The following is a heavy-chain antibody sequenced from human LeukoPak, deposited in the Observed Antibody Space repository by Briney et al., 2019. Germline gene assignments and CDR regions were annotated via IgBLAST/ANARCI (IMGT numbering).Heavy chain of an antibody. CDR3: ARDLGYCTNGVCHTRFDY. CDR2: MTPNSGNT. V-gene: IGHV1-8*01. Sequence: ASVKVSCKASGYTFTNHDINWLRQATGQGLEWMAWMTPNSGNTGHAQKFQGRLTMTRDISISTAYMELSSLRSEDTAVYYCARDLGYCTNGVCHTRFDYWGQGTLVAVSS. J-gene: IGHJ4*02. CDR1: GYTFTNHD. D-gene: IGHD2-8*01.